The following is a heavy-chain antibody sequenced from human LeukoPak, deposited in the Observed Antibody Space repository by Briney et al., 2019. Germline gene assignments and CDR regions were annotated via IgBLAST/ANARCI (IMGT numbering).Heavy chain of an antibody. CDR1: GFTFSSYE. D-gene: IGHD6-19*01. CDR3: VRVGGWYRSFDI. J-gene: IGHJ3*02. Sequence: GGSLRLSCAASGFTFSSYEMNWFRQAPGKGLEWVSYISSGGSTIYYADSVKGRFTISRDNAKNSLYLQMNSLRAEDTAVYYCVRVGGWYRSFDIWGQGTMVTVSS. V-gene: IGHV3-48*03. CDR2: ISSGGSTI.